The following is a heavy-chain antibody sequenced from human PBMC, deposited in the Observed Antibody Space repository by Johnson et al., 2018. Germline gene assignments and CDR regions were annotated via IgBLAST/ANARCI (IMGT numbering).Heavy chain of an antibody. V-gene: IGHV5-51*03. CDR1: GYSFTNYW. J-gene: IGHJ5*02. CDR3: AKWGLAYHGRTAYYTLDP. Sequence: VQLVESGPEVKKPGESLKISCKGSGYSFTNYWIAWVRQMPGKGLEWVGVIYPGDSSSTYSPSLQGQVLIPADKSLISAYLQCKSLKASDNAIYYCAKWGLAYHGRTAYYTLDPWGQGTLVTVSS. CDR2: IYPGDSSS. D-gene: IGHD3/OR15-3a*01.